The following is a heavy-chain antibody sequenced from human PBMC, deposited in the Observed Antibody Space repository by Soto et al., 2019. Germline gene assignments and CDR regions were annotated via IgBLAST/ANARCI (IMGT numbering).Heavy chain of an antibody. J-gene: IGHJ4*02. D-gene: IGHD2-15*01. V-gene: IGHV4-39*07. CDR3: ATGLINRWLIY. CDR1: GGSISSSSYY. Sequence: PSETLSLTCTVSGGSISSSSYYWGWIRQPPGKGLEWIGSIYYSGSTYYNPSLKSRVTISVDTSKNQFSLELRSVTAADTAVYYCATGLINRWLIYWGQGTPVTVSS. CDR2: IYYSGST.